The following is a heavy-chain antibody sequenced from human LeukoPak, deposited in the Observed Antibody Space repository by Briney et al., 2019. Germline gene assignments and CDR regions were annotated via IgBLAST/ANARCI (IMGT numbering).Heavy chain of an antibody. D-gene: IGHD3-3*01. Sequence: NPSETLSLTCTVSGGSISRYYWSWLRQPPGKGLEWIGYIYYSGSTNYNPSLKSRVTISVDTSKNQFSLKLSSVTAADTAVYYCASGSSYDFWSGYYLGPFDYWGQGTLVTVSS. CDR1: GGSISRYY. J-gene: IGHJ4*02. CDR3: ASGSSYDFWSGYYLGPFDY. V-gene: IGHV4-59*01. CDR2: IYYSGST.